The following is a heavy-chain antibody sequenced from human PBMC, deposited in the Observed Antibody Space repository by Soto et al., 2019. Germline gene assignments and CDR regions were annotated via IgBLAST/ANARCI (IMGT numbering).Heavy chain of an antibody. CDR2: IWYDGSNK. D-gene: IGHD2-2*01. CDR3: ARDVLVPAAIIPSWGYYYYGMDV. CDR1: GFTFSSYG. J-gene: IGHJ6*02. V-gene: IGHV3-33*08. Sequence: PGGSLRLSCAASGFTFSSYGMHWVRQAPGKGLEWVAVIWYDGSNKYYADSVKGRFTISRDNSKNTLYLQMNSLRAEDTAVYYCARDVLVPAAIIPSWGYYYYGMDVWGQGTTVTVS.